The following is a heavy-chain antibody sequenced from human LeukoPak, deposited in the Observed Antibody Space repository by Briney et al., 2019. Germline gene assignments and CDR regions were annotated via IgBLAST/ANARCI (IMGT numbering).Heavy chain of an antibody. CDR2: IYPGDSDT. CDR1: GYSFTSYW. J-gene: IGHJ4*02. D-gene: IGHD3-9*01. V-gene: IGHV5-51*01. CDR3: ARPAYDILTGYYPTD. Sequence: GESLKISCKGSGYSFTSYWIGWVRQMPGKALEWMGIIYPGDSDTRYSPSFQGQVTISADKSISTAYLQWSSLKASDTAMYYYARPAYDILTGYYPTDWGQGTLVTVSS.